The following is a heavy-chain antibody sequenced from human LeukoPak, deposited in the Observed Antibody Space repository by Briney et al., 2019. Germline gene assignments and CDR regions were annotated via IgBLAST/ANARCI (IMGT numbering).Heavy chain of an antibody. CDR2: LSASGANI. V-gene: IGHV3-23*01. CDR3: AKFGYYYDRGVYSWKYYFAP. D-gene: IGHD3-22*01. CDR1: GFAFGSYA. J-gene: IGHJ5*02. Sequence: GGSLRLSCAASGFAFGSYAMSWVRQAPGKGLEWVSSLSASGANIHYTDSVKGRFAISRDNSKNTLYLQMNSLRAEDTALYYCAKFGYYYDRGVYSWKYYFAPWGRGPLVTVSS.